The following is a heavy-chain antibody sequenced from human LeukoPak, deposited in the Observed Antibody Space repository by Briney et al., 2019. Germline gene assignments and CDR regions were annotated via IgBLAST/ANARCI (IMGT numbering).Heavy chain of an antibody. Sequence: GGSLRLSCAASGFTFASYWMSWVRQAPGKGLEWVANIKHDGSEKYYVDSVKGRFTISRDNTKNSLYLQMNGLRAEDTAVYYCARESMIVVRFDPWGQGTLVTVSS. J-gene: IGHJ5*02. CDR1: GFTFASYW. D-gene: IGHD3-22*01. V-gene: IGHV3-7*03. CDR3: ARESMIVVRFDP. CDR2: IKHDGSEK.